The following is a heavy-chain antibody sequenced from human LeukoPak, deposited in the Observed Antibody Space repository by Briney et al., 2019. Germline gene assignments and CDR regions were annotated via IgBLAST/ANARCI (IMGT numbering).Heavy chain of an antibody. J-gene: IGHJ3*02. V-gene: IGHV3-30*02. CDR2: IRYDGSNK. Sequence: GGSLRLSCAASGFTFSSYGMHWVRQAPGKGLEWVAFIRYDGSNKYYADSVKGRFTISRDKSKNTLYLQMNSLRAEDTAVYYCARGFYGSGNPNIWGQGTMVTVSS. CDR1: GFTFSSYG. CDR3: ARGFYGSGNPNI. D-gene: IGHD3-10*01.